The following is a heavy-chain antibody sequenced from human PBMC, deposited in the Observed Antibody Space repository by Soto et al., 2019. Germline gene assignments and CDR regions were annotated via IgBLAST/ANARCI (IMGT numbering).Heavy chain of an antibody. CDR2: INPNSGGT. Sequence: ASVKVSCKASGYTFTGYYMHWLRHSPGQGLEWMGWINPNSGGTNYAQKFQGRVTMTRDTSISTAYMELSRLRSDDTAVYYCARAGRGSYYYYYGMDVWGQGTTVTVSS. J-gene: IGHJ6*02. CDR3: ARAGRGSYYYYYGMDV. D-gene: IGHD1-26*01. V-gene: IGHV1-2*02. CDR1: GYTFTGYY.